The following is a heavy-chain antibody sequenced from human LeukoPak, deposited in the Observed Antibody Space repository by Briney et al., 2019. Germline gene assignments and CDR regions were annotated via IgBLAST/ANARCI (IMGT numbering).Heavy chain of an antibody. J-gene: IGHJ4*02. CDR2: ISGSGGST. V-gene: IGHV3-23*01. Sequence: PGGSLRLSCAASGFTFSSYAMSWVRQAPGKGLEWVSAISGSGGSTYYADSVKGRFSISRDNSKNTLYLLMNSLRAEDTAVYYCAKAGFSGSYFDYWGQGTLVTVSS. CDR3: AKAGFSGSYFDY. D-gene: IGHD1-26*01. CDR1: GFTFSSYA.